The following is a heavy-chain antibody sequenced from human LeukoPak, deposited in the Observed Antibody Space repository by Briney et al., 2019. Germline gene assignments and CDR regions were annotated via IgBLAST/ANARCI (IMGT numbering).Heavy chain of an antibody. J-gene: IGHJ4*02. Sequence: PSETLSLTCTVSGGSISSSSYYWGWIRQPPGKGLEWIGSMYSSGSTYYNPSLKSRVTMSVDTSKNQFSLKLSSVTAADTAVYYCARDRYYYGSGSYYFDYWGQGTLVTVSS. D-gene: IGHD3-10*01. CDR2: MYSSGST. V-gene: IGHV4-39*07. CDR3: ARDRYYYGSGSYYFDY. CDR1: GGSISSSSYY.